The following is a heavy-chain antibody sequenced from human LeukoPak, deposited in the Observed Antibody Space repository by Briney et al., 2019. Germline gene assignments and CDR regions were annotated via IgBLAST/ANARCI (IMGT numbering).Heavy chain of an antibody. CDR1: GCSLSTSGMC. CDR2: IDWDDDK. D-gene: IGHD6-19*01. CDR3: AWIRIIEGSGGHFDY. V-gene: IGHV2-70*11. J-gene: IGHJ4*02. Sequence: SGPTLANHTQTLTLTCTFSGCSLSTSGMCVSWIRQTPGKALEWLARIDWDDDKYYITSLKTRLTISKDTSKNQVVLTMTNMDPLDTATYYCAWIRIIEGSGGHFDYCGQGTLVTVSS.